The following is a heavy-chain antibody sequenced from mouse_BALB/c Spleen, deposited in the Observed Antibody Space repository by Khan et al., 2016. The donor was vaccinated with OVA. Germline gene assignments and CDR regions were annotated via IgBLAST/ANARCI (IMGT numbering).Heavy chain of an antibody. CDR1: GDSITSGF. Sequence: EVQLQESGPSLVKPSQTLSLSCSVTGDSITSGFWNWIRKFPGNKFEYLGYITYSGNIYYNPSLKSRISITRDTSKSQSYLQLNSVTTEDTATYSCARSYGSWAMDYWGQGTSVTVSS. CDR2: ITYSGNI. J-gene: IGHJ4*01. D-gene: IGHD1-1*01. V-gene: IGHV3-8*02. CDR3: ARSYGSWAMDY.